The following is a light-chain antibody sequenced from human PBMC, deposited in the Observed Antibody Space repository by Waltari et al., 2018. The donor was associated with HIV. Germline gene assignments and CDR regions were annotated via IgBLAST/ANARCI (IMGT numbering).Light chain of an antibody. CDR1: QSLLHSNGYNY. CDR3: MQALETPLT. J-gene: IGKJ3*01. V-gene: IGKV2-28*01. CDR2: LGS. Sequence: DIVLTQSPLFLPVTPVEPASISCRSSQSLLHSNGYNYLDWYLQKPGQSPQLLIYLGSDRASGVPDRFSGSGSGTDFTLKISRVEAEDVGIYYCMQALETPLTFGPGTKVDIK.